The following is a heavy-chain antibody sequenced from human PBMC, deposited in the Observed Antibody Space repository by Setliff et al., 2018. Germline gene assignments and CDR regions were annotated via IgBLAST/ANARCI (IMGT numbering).Heavy chain of an antibody. CDR1: GYSFTIYW. V-gene: IGHV5-51*01. D-gene: IGHD3-3*01. J-gene: IGHJ5*02. CDR3: ARSRSNFWSGYFNWFDP. CDR2: IYPGDSDT. Sequence: PGESLKISCKGSGYSFTIYWIGWVRQMPGKGLEWMGIIYPGDSDTRYSPSFQGQVTISADKSISTAYLQWSSLKASDTAMYYCARSRSNFWSGYFNWFDPWGQGTLVTVSS.